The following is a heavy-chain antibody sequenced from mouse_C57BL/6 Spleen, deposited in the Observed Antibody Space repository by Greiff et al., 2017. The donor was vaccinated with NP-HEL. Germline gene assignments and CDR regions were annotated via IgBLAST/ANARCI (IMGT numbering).Heavy chain of an antibody. D-gene: IGHD1-1*01. CDR2: INPNNGGT. J-gene: IGHJ2*01. CDR3: ARKGVTTVVPFFDY. V-gene: IGHV1-18*01. Sequence: VQLQQSGPELVKPGASVKIPCKASGYTFTDYNMDWVKQSHGKSLEWIGDINPNNGGTIYNQKFKGKATLTVDKSSSTAYMELRSLTSEDTAVYYCARKGVTTVVPFFDYWGQGTTLTVSS. CDR1: GYTFTDYN.